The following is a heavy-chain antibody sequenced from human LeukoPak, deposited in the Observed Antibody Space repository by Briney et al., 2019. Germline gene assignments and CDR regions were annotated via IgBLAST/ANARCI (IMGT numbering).Heavy chain of an antibody. J-gene: IGHJ3*02. Sequence: SETLSLTCTVSGGSISSYYWSWIRQPPGKGLEWIGYVYYSGSTNYNPSLKSRVTISVDTSKNQFSLKLTSVTAADTAVYFCARAPLSGTYYTDAFDIWGQGTMVTVSS. CDR2: VYYSGST. CDR1: GGSISSYY. D-gene: IGHD1-26*01. V-gene: IGHV4-59*12. CDR3: ARAPLSGTYYTDAFDI.